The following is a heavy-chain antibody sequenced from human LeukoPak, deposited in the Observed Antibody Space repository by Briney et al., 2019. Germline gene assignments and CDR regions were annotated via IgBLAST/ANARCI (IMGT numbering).Heavy chain of an antibody. CDR1: GGSISSGSYY. D-gene: IGHD1-26*01. J-gene: IGHJ3*02. Sequence: SQTLSLTCTVSGGSISSGSYYWSWIRQPAGKGLEWIGRIYTSGSTNYNPSLKSRVTISVDTSKNQFSLKLSSVTAADTAVYYCARTVRELHLDAFDIWGQGTMVTVSS. CDR3: ARTVRELHLDAFDI. V-gene: IGHV4-61*02. CDR2: IYTSGST.